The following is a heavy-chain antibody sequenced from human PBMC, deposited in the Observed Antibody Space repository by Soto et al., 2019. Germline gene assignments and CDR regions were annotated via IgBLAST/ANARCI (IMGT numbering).Heavy chain of an antibody. CDR2: IYHSGST. Sequence: PSETLSLTCAVSGGSISSRNWWSLVRQPPGKGLEWIGEIYHSGSTNYNPSLKSRVTISVDKSKNQFSLKLSSVTAADTAVYYCARAVVDTAMVYFDYWGQGTLVTVSS. CDR1: GGSISSRNW. CDR3: ARAVVDTAMVYFDY. D-gene: IGHD5-18*01. J-gene: IGHJ4*02. V-gene: IGHV4-4*02.